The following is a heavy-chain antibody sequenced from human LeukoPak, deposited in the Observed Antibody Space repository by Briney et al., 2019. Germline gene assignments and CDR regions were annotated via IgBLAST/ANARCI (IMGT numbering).Heavy chain of an antibody. Sequence: PSETLSLTCTVSGGSISSYYWNWIRQPPGKGLEWLGYIYYSGNTDYNPSLKSRVTISIDTSRSQFSLNLTSVTAADTAVYYCAKTPRGTGWTYWYFDLWGRGTLVTVSS. D-gene: IGHD6-19*01. V-gene: IGHV4-59*01. CDR1: GGSISSYY. CDR2: IYYSGNT. J-gene: IGHJ2*01. CDR3: AKTPRGTGWTYWYFDL.